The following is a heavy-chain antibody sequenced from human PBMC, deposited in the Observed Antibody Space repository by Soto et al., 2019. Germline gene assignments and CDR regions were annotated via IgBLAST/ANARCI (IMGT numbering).Heavy chain of an antibody. Sequence: PXATLSLTFSVSKGSISGFYWTWIRQPPGKILEWIGYIHYSGRTDYNPSLTSRATMSVDTSKNQFSLNLKSITAADTAVYYCVRVGVGIGNHFDSWGRGTLVTVSS. J-gene: IGHJ4*02. CDR1: KGSISGFY. CDR2: IHYSGRT. CDR3: VRVGVGIGNHFDS. D-gene: IGHD1-26*01. V-gene: IGHV4-59*12.